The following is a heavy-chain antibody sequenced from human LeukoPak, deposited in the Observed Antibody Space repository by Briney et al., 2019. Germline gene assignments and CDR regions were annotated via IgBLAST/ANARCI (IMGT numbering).Heavy chain of an antibody. V-gene: IGHV3-20*04. Sequence: GGSLRLSCAAPGFTFSSYGMHWVRQAPGKGLEWVSGINWNGGSTGYADSVKGRFTISRDNAKNSLYLQMNSLRAEDTALYYCARAPLIVGATGVDYWGQGTLVTVSS. D-gene: IGHD1-26*01. CDR1: GFTFSSYG. J-gene: IGHJ4*02. CDR3: ARAPLIVGATGVDY. CDR2: INWNGGST.